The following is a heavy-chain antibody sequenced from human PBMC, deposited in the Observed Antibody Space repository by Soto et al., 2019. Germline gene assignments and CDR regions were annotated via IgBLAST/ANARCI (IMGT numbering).Heavy chain of an antibody. CDR2: INPVGSFT. D-gene: IGHD6-6*01. V-gene: IGHV3-74*01. Sequence: EVQLVESGGGLVQPGGSLRLSCVASGYTFSSHWIHWVRQAPGQGLVGVSRINPVGSFTSYADSVKGRFTISRDNAKNTLYLEMNSLRAEDTAVYYCARPRSMSSSGFDIWGQGTMVTVSS. CDR3: ARPRSMSSSGFDI. CDR1: GYTFSSHW. J-gene: IGHJ3*02.